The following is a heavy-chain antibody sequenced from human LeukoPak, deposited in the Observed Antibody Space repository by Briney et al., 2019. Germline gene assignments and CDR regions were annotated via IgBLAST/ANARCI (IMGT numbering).Heavy chain of an antibody. CDR3: ARGLRYCSGGSCYNSDAFDT. J-gene: IGHJ3*02. V-gene: IGHV3-13*05. D-gene: IGHD2-15*01. CDR2: IGTASDP. CDR1: GFTFSSYD. Sequence: PGGSLRLSCAASGFTFSSYDMHWVRQATGKGLEWVSSIGTASDPYYSGSVKGRFTISRENAKNSLYLQMISLRAADTAVYYCARGLRYCSGGSCYNSDAFDTWGQGTMVTVSS.